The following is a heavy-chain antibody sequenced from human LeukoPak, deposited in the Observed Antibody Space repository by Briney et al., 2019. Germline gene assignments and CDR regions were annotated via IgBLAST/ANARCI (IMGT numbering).Heavy chain of an antibody. CDR1: GGTFSSYA. CDR3: AAVGYYYDSSGPNFDY. CDR2: IVVGSGNT. J-gene: IGHJ4*02. V-gene: IGHV1-58*02. D-gene: IGHD3-22*01. Sequence: SVKVSCKAPGGTFSSYAISWVRQAPGQGLEWIGRIVVGSGNTNYAQKFQERVTITRDMSTSTAYMELSSLRSEDTAVYYCAAVGYYYDSSGPNFDYWGQGTLVTVSS.